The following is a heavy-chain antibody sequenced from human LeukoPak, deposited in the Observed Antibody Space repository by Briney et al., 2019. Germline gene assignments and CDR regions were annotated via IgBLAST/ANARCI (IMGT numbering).Heavy chain of an antibody. CDR1: GGSISSYY. D-gene: IGHD5-18*01. CDR3: ARQGYSYGFDYAFDI. CDR2: IYYSGST. J-gene: IGHJ3*02. Sequence: SETLSLTCTVSGGSISSYYWSWIRQPPGKGLEWIGYIYYSGSTNYNPSLKSRVTISVDTSKTQFSLKLSSVTAADTAVYYCARQGYSYGFDYAFDIWGQGTMVTVSS. V-gene: IGHV4-59*08.